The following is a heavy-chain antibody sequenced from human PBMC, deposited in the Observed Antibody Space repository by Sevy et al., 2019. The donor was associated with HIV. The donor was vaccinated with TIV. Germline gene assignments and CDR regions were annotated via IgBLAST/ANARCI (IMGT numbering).Heavy chain of an antibody. CDR3: TEAGHYDFWSQPRDV. D-gene: IGHD3-3*01. J-gene: IGHJ6*02. V-gene: IGHV3-73*01. Sequence: GGSLRLSCAASGFTFSGSAMHWVRQASGKGLEWVGRIRSKANSYATAYAASVKGRFTISRDDSKNTAYLQMNSLKTEDTDVYYCTEAGHYDFWSQPRDVWGQGTTVTVSS. CDR1: GFTFSGSA. CDR2: IRSKANSYAT.